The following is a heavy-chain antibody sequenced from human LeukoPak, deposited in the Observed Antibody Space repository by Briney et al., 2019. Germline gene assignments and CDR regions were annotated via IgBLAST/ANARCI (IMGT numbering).Heavy chain of an antibody. J-gene: IGHJ6*02. CDR1: GYTFTGYH. Sequence: ASVKVSCKASGYTFTGYHVHWVRQAPGQGLEWMGIINPSGGSTTYAQKFQGSVTMTRDTSTSTVYMELSSLRSEDTAVYYCAREYQASYGMDVWGQGTTVTVSS. CDR2: INPSGGST. D-gene: IGHD2-2*01. CDR3: AREYQASYGMDV. V-gene: IGHV1-46*01.